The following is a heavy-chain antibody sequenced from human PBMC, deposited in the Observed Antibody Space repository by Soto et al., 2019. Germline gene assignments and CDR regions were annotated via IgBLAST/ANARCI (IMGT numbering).Heavy chain of an antibody. CDR1: GYSISSGSY. V-gene: IGHV4-38-2*02. CDR2: IYHGGTT. D-gene: IGHD2-2*01. CDR3: ARDLRYCTRTSCYPHHAILKGYFFDY. J-gene: IGHJ4*01. Sequence: PSETLSLTCTVSGYSISSGSYWAWIRQPPGKGPEWIASIYHGGTTFYNPSLKSRITISVDTSNNQFSLKLTSVTAADTAVYYCARDLRYCTRTSCYPHHAILKGYFFDYWGHGTLVTGSS.